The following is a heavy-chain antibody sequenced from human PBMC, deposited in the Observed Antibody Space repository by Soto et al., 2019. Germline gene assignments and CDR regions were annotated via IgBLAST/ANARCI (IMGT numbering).Heavy chain of an antibody. J-gene: IGHJ6*02. D-gene: IGHD6-6*01. CDR1: GYTFTNYG. CDR3: ARGVSSSSGSLYYGMDV. CDR2: ISGYNGNT. Sequence: QVQLVQSGAEVKKPGASVKVSCKASGYTFTNYGISWVRQAPGQGLEWMGWISGYNGNTNYAQKLQGSVTMTTDTSTSTAYMELRSLRSDDTAVYYCARGVSSSSGSLYYGMDVWGQGTTVTVSS. V-gene: IGHV1-18*01.